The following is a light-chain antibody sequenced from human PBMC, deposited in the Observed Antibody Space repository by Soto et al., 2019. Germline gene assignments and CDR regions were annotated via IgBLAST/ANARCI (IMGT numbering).Light chain of an antibody. V-gene: IGKV3-20*01. CDR2: GAS. Sequence: EVGLSHSPVTLSLSPGERATLSCRASQSVSSSYLAWYQQKPGQAPRLLIYGASSRATGIPDRFSGSGSGTDFTLTISKLEPEDFAVYYCQQYGSSPIPFGQGTRLAVK. J-gene: IGKJ5*01. CDR3: QQYGSSPIP. CDR1: QSVSSSY.